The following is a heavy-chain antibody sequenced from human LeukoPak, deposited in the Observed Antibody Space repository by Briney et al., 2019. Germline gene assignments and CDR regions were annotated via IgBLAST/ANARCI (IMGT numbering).Heavy chain of an antibody. J-gene: IGHJ6*02. Sequence: GGSLRLSCAASGFTFSSYGMHWVRQAPGKGLEWVAVIWYDGSNKYYADSVKGRFTISRDNSKNTLYLQMNSLRAEDTAVYYCAKDLPEGLLYYYYGMDVWGQGTTVTVSS. CDR2: IWYDGSNK. D-gene: IGHD1-26*01. CDR3: AKDLPEGLLYYYYGMDV. CDR1: GFTFSSYG. V-gene: IGHV3-33*06.